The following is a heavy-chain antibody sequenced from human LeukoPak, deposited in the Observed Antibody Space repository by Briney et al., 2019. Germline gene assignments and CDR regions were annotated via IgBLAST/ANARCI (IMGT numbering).Heavy chain of an antibody. CDR1: GGSISSYY. CDR2: IYYSGST. J-gene: IGHJ4*02. D-gene: IGHD5-24*01. V-gene: IGHV4-59*12. CDR3: ARRRDGYNQVGVDY. Sequence: PSETLSLTCTVSGGSISSYYWSWIRQPPGKGLEWIGYIYYSGSTNYNPSLKSRVTISVDTSKNQFSLKLSSVTAADTAVYYCARRRDGYNQVGVDYWGQGTLVTVSS.